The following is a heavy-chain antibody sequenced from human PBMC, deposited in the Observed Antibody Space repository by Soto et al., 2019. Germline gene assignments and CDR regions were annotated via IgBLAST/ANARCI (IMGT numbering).Heavy chain of an antibody. J-gene: IGHJ4*02. CDR2: INPSGGST. CDR3: TRDGTAAATVF. Sequence: VASVKVSCKASGYTFTSYYMHWVRQAPGQGLEWMGIINPSGGSTSYAQKFQGRVTMTRDTSTSTVYMELSSLRSEDTAVYYWTRDGTAAATVFCGQGPLGTVSS. CDR1: GYTFTSYY. V-gene: IGHV1-46*01. D-gene: IGHD5-18*01.